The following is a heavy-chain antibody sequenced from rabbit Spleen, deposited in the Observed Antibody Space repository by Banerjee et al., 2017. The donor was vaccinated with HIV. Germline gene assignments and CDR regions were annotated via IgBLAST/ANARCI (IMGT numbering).Heavy chain of an antibody. J-gene: IGHJ3*01. V-gene: IGHV1S45*01. CDR1: GFSFNSGYD. CDR2: IESSTNTT. D-gene: IGHD1-1*01. Sequence: QEQLVESGGGLVQPEGSLTLTCTASGFSFNSGYDMCWVRQAPGKGPEWITCIESSTNTTWYASWVNGRFTISKTSPTTVTLQMTSLTAADTATYFCARGTSSTDWAYDLWGQGTLVTVS. CDR3: ARGTSSTDWAYDL.